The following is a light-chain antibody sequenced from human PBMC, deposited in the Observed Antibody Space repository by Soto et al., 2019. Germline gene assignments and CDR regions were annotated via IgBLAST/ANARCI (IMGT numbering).Light chain of an antibody. J-gene: IGKJ1*01. CDR3: QHYNTWPWT. CDR2: GAS. CDR1: HCVSSS. Sequence: EVVMTQSPATLSVSPGERATLSCRASHCVSSSLAWYQQKPGQAPRLLISGASTRAAGIPARFSGSGSGTQFTLTISSLQSEDFEVYYCQHYNTWPWTFGQGNKVEV. V-gene: IGKV3-15*01.